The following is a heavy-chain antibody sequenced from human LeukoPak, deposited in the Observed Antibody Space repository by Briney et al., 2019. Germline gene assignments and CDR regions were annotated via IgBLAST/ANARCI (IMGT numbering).Heavy chain of an antibody. D-gene: IGHD1-26*01. J-gene: IGHJ3*02. V-gene: IGHV3-11*04. CDR2: MSTSDSPI. Sequence: GGSLRLSCAASGFTFSDYYMSWIRQAPGKGLEWVSYMSTSDSPIYYTDSVKGRFTISRDNSKNTLYLQMNSLRAEDTAVYYCAKNWDDDAFDIWGQGTMVTVSS. CDR1: GFTFSDYY. CDR3: AKNWDDDAFDI.